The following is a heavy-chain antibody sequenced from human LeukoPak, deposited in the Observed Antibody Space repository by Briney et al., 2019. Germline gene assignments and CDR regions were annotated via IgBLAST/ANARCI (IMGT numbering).Heavy chain of an antibody. CDR2: INTDGSST. J-gene: IGHJ4*02. CDR1: GFTFSSYW. Sequence: GGSLRLSCAASGFTFSSYWMHWVRQVPGKGPVWVSHINTDGSSTTYADSVKGRFTISRDNAKNTLYLQMNSLRAEDTAVYYCAKVNEYYDSGNYWGQGTLVTVSS. V-gene: IGHV3-74*01. CDR3: AKVNEYYDSGNY. D-gene: IGHD3-22*01.